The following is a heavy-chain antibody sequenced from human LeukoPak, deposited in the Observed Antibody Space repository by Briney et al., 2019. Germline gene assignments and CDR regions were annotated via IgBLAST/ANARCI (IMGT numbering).Heavy chain of an antibody. CDR2: ISSSSSYI. J-gene: IGHJ3*02. Sequence: PGGSLRLSCAASGFTFSSYSMNWVRQAPGKGLEWVSSISSSSSYIYYADSVKGRFTISRDNAKNSLYLQMNSLRAEDTAVYYCARDKESGGSGYESAFDIWGQGTMVTVSS. CDR3: ARDKESGGSGYESAFDI. D-gene: IGHD5-12*01. CDR1: GFTFSSYS. V-gene: IGHV3-21*01.